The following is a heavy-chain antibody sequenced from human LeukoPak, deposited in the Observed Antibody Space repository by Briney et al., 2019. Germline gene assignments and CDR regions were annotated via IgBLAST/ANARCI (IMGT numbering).Heavy chain of an antibody. Sequence: GASVKVSCKASGYRLSSNGISWVRQAPGQGLEWMGWIGAFNGNTRYAQKFQGRVSMTTDTSTSTAYMELRSLKSDDTAVYCCARANYYYYYMDVWGKGTTVTISS. CDR1: GYRLSSNG. V-gene: IGHV1-18*01. J-gene: IGHJ6*03. CDR2: IGAFNGNT. CDR3: ARANYYYYYMDV.